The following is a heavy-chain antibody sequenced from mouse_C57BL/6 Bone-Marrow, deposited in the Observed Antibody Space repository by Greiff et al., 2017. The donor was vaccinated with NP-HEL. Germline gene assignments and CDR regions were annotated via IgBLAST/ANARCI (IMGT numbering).Heavy chain of an antibody. V-gene: IGHV1-81*01. CDR1: GYTFTSYG. Sequence: VQLQQSGAELARPGASVKLSCKASGYTFTSYGISWVKQRTGQGLEWIGEIYPRSGNTYYNEKFKGKATLTADKSSSTAYMELRSLTSEDSAVYFCARRDYGPYYFDYWGQGTTLTVSS. J-gene: IGHJ2*01. CDR2: IYPRSGNT. D-gene: IGHD1-1*01. CDR3: ARRDYGPYYFDY.